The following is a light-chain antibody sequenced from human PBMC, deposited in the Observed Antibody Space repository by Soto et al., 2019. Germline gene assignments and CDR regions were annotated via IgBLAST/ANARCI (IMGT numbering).Light chain of an antibody. CDR3: QQYNSYPWT. Sequence: DIQMTQSLSTLSASVGDRVTITCRASQSISSWLAWYQQKPGKAPKLLMYKTSSLESGVPSRFSGSRSGTDFTLTISSLQPDDFATYFCQQYNSYPWTFGQGTKVEIK. CDR1: QSISSW. V-gene: IGKV1-5*03. CDR2: KTS. J-gene: IGKJ1*01.